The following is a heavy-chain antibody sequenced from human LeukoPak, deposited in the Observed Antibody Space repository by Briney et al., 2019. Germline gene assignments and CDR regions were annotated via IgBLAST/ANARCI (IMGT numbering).Heavy chain of an antibody. CDR2: MNPNSGNT. D-gene: IGHD2-2*01. V-gene: IGHV1-8*03. CDR3: AKGYCRGNSCYDDRGAFDY. Sequence: GASVKVSCKASGYTFTSYDINWVRQATGQGLEWMGWMNPNSGNTGYAQKFQGRVTITRNTSISTAYMELSSLRSEDTAVYYCAKGYCRGNSCYDDRGAFDYWGQGTLVTVSS. J-gene: IGHJ4*02. CDR1: GYTFTSYD.